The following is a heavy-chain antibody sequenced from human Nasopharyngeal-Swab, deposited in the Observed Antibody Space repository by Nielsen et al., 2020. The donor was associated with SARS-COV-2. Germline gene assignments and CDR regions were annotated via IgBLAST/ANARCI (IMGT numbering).Heavy chain of an antibody. D-gene: IGHD5-12*01. V-gene: IGHV4-59*08. J-gene: IGHJ4*02. CDR3: ARGEGASGYALYDY. CDR1: GGSISTYY. Sequence: SETLSLTCTVSGGSISTYYWSWIRQSPGRGLEWIGYIYYSGNTNYNPSLKSRVTMSVDTSKNQVSLRLSSVTAADTAVYYCARGEGASGYALYDYWGQGILVTVSS. CDR2: IYYSGNT.